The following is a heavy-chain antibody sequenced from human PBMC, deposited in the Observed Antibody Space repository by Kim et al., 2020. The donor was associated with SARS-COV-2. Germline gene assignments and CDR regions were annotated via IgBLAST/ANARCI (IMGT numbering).Heavy chain of an antibody. Sequence: ASVKVSCKFSGYTLTELSMHWVRQAPGKGLEWMGGFDPEDGETIYAQKFQGRVTMTEDTSTDTAYMELSSLRSEDTAVYYCATAAAVCGGATRCPRWFDPRGQGTLVTVSS. D-gene: IGHD1-26*01. CDR2: FDPEDGET. CDR3: ATAAAVCGGATRCPRWFDP. CDR1: GYTLTELS. V-gene: IGHV1-24*01. J-gene: IGHJ5*02.